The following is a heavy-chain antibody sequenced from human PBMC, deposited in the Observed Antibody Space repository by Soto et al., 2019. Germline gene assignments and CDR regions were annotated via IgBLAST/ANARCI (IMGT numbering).Heavy chain of an antibody. CDR2: IYYSGST. V-gene: IGHV4-31*03. CDR1: GGTIISVGYY. Sequence: SETLSLSCTVSGGTIISVGYYCSLIRQHPGKGLEWIGYIYYSGSTYYNPSLKSRVTISVDTSKNQFSLKLSSVTAADTAVYYCARGPPDIVVVTATGTEAYNWFDPWGQGTLVTVSS. J-gene: IGHJ5*02. D-gene: IGHD2-21*02. CDR3: ARGPPDIVVVTATGTEAYNWFDP.